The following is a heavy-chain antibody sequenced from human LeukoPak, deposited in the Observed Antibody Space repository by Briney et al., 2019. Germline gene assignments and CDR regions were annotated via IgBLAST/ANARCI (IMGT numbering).Heavy chain of an antibody. J-gene: IGHJ4*02. CDR2: TYYRSKWYN. V-gene: IGHV6-1*01. CDR1: GDSVSSNSAA. Sequence: SQTLSLTCAISGDSVSSNSAAWNWIRQSPSRGLEWLGRTYYRSKWYNDDAVSVKSRITINPDTSKNQFSLQLNSVTPEDTAVYYCARDVGVDTAMVYVYYFDYWGQGTLVTVSS. D-gene: IGHD5-18*01. CDR3: ARDVGVDTAMVYVYYFDY.